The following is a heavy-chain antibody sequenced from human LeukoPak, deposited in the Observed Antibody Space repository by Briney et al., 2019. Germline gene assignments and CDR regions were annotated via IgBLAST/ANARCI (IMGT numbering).Heavy chain of an antibody. V-gene: IGHV4-61*01. J-gene: IGHJ4*02. Sequence: SETLSLTCTASGGSVSSGSYYWSWIRQPPGKGLERIGYIYYSGSTNYNPSLKSRVTISVDTSKNQFSLKLSSVTAADTAVYYCAREPENYYDFWSGYQDWGQGTLVTVSS. CDR2: IYYSGST. D-gene: IGHD3-3*01. CDR1: GGSVSSGSYY. CDR3: AREPENYYDFWSGYQD.